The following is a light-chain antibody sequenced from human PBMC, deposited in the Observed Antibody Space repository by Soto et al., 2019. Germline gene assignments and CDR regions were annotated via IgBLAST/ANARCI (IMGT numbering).Light chain of an antibody. V-gene: IGLV2-14*01. CDR1: SSDVGGYNY. Sequence: QSALTQPASVSVSPGLSITISCTGTSSDVGGYNYVSWYQQHPGKAPKLMIYEVSNRPSGVSNRFSGSKSGNTASLTISGLQAEDEADYYCSSYTSSSTRVFGGGTKLTVL. CDR2: EVS. J-gene: IGLJ3*02. CDR3: SSYTSSSTRV.